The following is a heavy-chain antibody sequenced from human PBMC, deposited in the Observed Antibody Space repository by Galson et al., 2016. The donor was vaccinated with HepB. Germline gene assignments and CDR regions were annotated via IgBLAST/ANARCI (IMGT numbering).Heavy chain of an antibody. CDR1: GFTFSTYG. CDR3: AREDPWRTKAFDF. D-gene: IGHD3-3*01. CDR2: ISFDGSNK. J-gene: IGHJ3*01. Sequence: SLRLSCAASGFTFSTYGMHWVRQAPGKGLEWVAVISFDGSNKYYADSVKGRFTISRDNSKNTLYLQMNSLRAEDTAVYYCAREDPWRTKAFDFWGQGTMVTVSS. V-gene: IGHV3-30*03.